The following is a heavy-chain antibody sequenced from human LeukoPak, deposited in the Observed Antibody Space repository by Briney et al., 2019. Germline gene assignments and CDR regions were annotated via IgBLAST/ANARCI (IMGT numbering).Heavy chain of an antibody. V-gene: IGHV3-33*01. CDR2: IWYDGSEK. CDR1: GFTFTSYG. CDR3: ARLGSGWSFDY. D-gene: IGHD6-19*01. Sequence: SGRSLRLSCAASGFTFTSYGIDWVRQAPGKGLEWVAVIWYDGSEKYYADSVKGRFTISRDQSKNTADLQMNSLRAEDTAVYYCARLGSGWSFDYWGQGALVTVSS. J-gene: IGHJ4*02.